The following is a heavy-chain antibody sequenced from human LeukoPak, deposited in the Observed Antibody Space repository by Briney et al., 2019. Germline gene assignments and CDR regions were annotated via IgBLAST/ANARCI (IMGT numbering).Heavy chain of an antibody. J-gene: IGHJ4*02. CDR1: GYTFTGYY. D-gene: IGHD6-13*01. CDR3: ARDLFDSSSWYGDY. Sequence: ASVKVSCKASGYTFTGYYMHWVRQAPGQGLEWMGWINPNSGGTNYAQKFQGRVTMTRDTSISTAYMELSRLRSDDTAVYYCARDLFDSSSWYGDYWGQGTLVTVSS. CDR2: INPNSGGT. V-gene: IGHV1-2*02.